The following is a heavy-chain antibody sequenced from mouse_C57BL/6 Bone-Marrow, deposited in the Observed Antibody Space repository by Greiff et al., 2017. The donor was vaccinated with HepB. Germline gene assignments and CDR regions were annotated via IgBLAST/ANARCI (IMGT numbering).Heavy chain of an antibody. Sequence: EVQLQQSGAELVRPGASVKLSCTASGFNIKDDYMHWVKQRPEQGLEWIGWLDPENGDTEYASKFQGKATITADTSSNTAYLQLSSLTSEDTAVYYCTKDSNYSYYYAMDYWGQGTSVTVSS. J-gene: IGHJ4*01. CDR3: TKDSNYSYYYAMDY. D-gene: IGHD2-5*01. CDR1: GFNIKDDY. CDR2: LDPENGDT. V-gene: IGHV14-4*01.